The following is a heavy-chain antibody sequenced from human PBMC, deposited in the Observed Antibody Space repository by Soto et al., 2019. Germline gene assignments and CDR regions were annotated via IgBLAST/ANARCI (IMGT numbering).Heavy chain of an antibody. V-gene: IGHV1-58*02. CDR3: AAGLLGYCSGGSCQDHYYYYMDV. D-gene: IGHD2-15*01. CDR2: IVVGSGNT. CDR1: GFTFTSSA. J-gene: IGHJ6*03. Sequence: SVKVSCKASGFTFTSSAMQWVRQARGQRLEWIGWIVVGSGNTNYAQKFQERVTITRDMSTSTAYMELSSLRSEDTAVYYCAAGLLGYCSGGSCQDHYYYYMDVWGKGTTVTVSS.